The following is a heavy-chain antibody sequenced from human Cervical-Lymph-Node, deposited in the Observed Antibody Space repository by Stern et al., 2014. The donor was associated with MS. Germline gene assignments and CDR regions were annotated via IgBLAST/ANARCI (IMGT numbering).Heavy chain of an antibody. CDR1: GGSISSSNW. Sequence: VHLVESGPGLVQPSGTLSLACAVSGGSISSSNWRSWVRQPPGKGLEWIGEIYLRGTTTYTPPPRSRVPIPVDKSKTQFSLKLSSVTAADTAVYYCARISSSWRLYYFDYWGQGTLVTVSS. CDR2: IYLRGTT. J-gene: IGHJ4*02. CDR3: ARISSSWRLYYFDY. D-gene: IGHD6-13*01. V-gene: IGHV4-4*02.